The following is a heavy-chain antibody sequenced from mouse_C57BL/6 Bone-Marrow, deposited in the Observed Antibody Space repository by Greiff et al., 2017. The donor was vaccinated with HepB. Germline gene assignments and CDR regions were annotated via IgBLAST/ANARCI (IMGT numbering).Heavy chain of an antibody. V-gene: IGHV5-6*02. CDR2: ISSGGSYT. CDR3: ARHDRKTYYFDY. J-gene: IGHJ2*01. Sequence: DVMLVESGGDLVKPGGSLKLSCAASGFTFSSYGMSWVRQTPDKRLEWVATISSGGSYTYYPDSVKGRFTISRDNAKNTLYLQMSRLKSEDTAMYYCARHDRKTYYFDYWGQGTTLTVSS. CDR1: GFTFSSYG.